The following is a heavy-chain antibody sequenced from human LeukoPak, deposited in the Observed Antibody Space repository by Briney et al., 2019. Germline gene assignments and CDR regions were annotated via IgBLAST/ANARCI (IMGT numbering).Heavy chain of an antibody. V-gene: IGHV3-74*01. D-gene: IGHD2-2*01. CDR2: INSDASDT. CDR1: GFTFSYFG. J-gene: IGHJ4*02. Sequence: GGSLRLSCAASGFTFSYFGMHWVRKAPGKGLVWISRINSDASDTNYADFVKGRFTISRDNAKNTVYLQINSLRDEDTAVYYCARICSSTDCLIPDWGQGTLVTVSS. CDR3: ARICSSTDCLIPD.